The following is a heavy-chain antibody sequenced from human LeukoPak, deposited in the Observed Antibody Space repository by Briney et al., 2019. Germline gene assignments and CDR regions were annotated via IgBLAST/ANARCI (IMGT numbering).Heavy chain of an antibody. CDR1: GFTFSSYE. V-gene: IGHV3-48*03. J-gene: IGHJ4*02. D-gene: IGHD4-17*01. Sequence: GGSLRLSCAASGFTFSSYEMNWVRQAPGKGLEWVSYISSSGSTIYYAHSVKGRFTISRDNAKNSLYLQMNSLRAEDTAVYYCAREDGDYFDYWGQGTLVTVSS. CDR2: ISSSGSTI. CDR3: AREDGDYFDY.